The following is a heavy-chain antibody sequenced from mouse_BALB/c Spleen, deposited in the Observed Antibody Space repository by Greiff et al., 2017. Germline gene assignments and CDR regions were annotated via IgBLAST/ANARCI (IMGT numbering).Heavy chain of an antibody. J-gene: IGHJ3*01. Sequence: VKVVESGPGLVAPSQSLSITCTVSGFSLTSYGVHWVRQPPGKGLEWLGVIWAGGSTNYNSALMSRLSISKDNSKSQVFLKMNSLQTDDTAMYYCARDRDSYIAYWGQGTLVTVSA. V-gene: IGHV2-9*02. CDR2: IWAGGST. D-gene: IGHD2-12*01. CDR1: GFSLTSYG. CDR3: ARDRDSYIAY.